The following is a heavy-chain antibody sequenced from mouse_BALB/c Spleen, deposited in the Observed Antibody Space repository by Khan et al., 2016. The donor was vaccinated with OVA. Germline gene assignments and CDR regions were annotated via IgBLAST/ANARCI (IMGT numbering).Heavy chain of an antibody. CDR3: ARGTTTSYWYFDV. CDR1: GYSFTSYW. CDR2: IHPSDSAT. Sequence: QVQLQQPGAELVRPGGSVKLSCKASGYSFTSYWMNWMKQRPGQGLEWIGIIHPSDSATRLNQKFEDKATLTVDKSYSTAYMQLSSPTSEDSAVSYCARGTTTSYWYFDVWGAGTTVTVSS. J-gene: IGHJ1*01. D-gene: IGHD1-1*01. V-gene: IGHV1-61*01.